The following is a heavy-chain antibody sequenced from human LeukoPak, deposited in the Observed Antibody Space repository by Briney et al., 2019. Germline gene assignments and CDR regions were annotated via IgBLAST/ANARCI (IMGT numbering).Heavy chain of an antibody. D-gene: IGHD2-21*02. Sequence: PSETLSLTCTVSGGSISSGGYYWSWIRQHPGKGLEWIGYIYYSGSTYYNPSLKSRVTISVDTSKNQFSLKLSSVTAADTAVYYCARATRDLHIVVVTDNWGQGTLVTVSS. CDR3: ARATRDLHIVVVTDN. CDR1: GGSISSGGYY. J-gene: IGHJ4*02. CDR2: IYYSGST. V-gene: IGHV4-31*03.